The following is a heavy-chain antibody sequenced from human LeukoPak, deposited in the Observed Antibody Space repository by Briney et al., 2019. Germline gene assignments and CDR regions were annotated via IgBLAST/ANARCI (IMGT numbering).Heavy chain of an antibody. CDR3: ARVSGRMVTSTFDY. CDR1: GGSISSSSHY. CDR2: IYYSGST. Sequence: PSETLSLTCTVSGGSISSSSHYWGWIRQHPGKGLEWIGYIYYSGSTYYNPSLKSRVTISVDTSKNQFSLKLSSVTAADTAVYYCARVSGRMVTSTFDYWGQGTLVTVSS. J-gene: IGHJ4*02. D-gene: IGHD5-18*01. V-gene: IGHV4-31*03.